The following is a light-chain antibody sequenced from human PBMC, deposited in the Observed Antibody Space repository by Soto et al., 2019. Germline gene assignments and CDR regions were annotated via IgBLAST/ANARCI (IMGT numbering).Light chain of an antibody. Sequence: DIQMTQAPSSMSASVGDRVTITCRASQSISHYVNWYQQNPRKAPRLLIFAASSLQVEVPPMFSVSPSGTDFTLTISSLQPEDFATYYFQHTYNTPFTFGPATKVDIK. J-gene: IGKJ3*01. CDR1: QSISHY. CDR3: QHTYNTPFT. CDR2: AAS. V-gene: IGKV1-39*01.